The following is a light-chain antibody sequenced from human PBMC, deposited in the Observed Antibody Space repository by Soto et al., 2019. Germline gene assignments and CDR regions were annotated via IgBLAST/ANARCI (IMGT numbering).Light chain of an antibody. Sequence: EIVLTQSPGTLSLSPGERATLSCRASSSVSAYLAWYQHKPGQAPRLLIYDASNRATGIPARFSGSGSGTDFTLTISSLEPEDFAVYYWQQRRNWPWTFGQGTKVEIE. V-gene: IGKV3-11*01. CDR3: QQRRNWPWT. J-gene: IGKJ1*01. CDR1: SSVSAY. CDR2: DAS.